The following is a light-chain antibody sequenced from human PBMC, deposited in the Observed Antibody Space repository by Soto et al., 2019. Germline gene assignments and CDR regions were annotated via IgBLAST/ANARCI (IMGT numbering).Light chain of an antibody. CDR2: GAS. CDR1: QSVSSN. Sequence: EIVMTQSPATLSVSPEERATLSCRASQSVSSNLAWYQQKPGQAPRLLIYGASTRATGIPARFSGSGSGTEFTLTISSLQSEDFAVYYCQQYNNWPPEITFGGGTKVDIK. V-gene: IGKV3-15*01. CDR3: QQYNNWPPEIT. J-gene: IGKJ4*01.